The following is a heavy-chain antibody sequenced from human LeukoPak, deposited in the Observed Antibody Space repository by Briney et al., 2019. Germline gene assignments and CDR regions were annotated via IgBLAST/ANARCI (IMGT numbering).Heavy chain of an antibody. Sequence: AGGSLRLSCAASGLTFSSYAMSWVRQAPGKGLEWVSAISGSGGSTYYADSVKGRFTISRDNSKNTLYLQTNSLRAEDTAVYYCATGAPPFMLRGVILDYWGQGTLVTVSS. CDR1: GLTFSSYA. CDR3: ATGAPPFMLRGVILDY. V-gene: IGHV3-23*01. CDR2: ISGSGGST. J-gene: IGHJ4*02. D-gene: IGHD3-10*01.